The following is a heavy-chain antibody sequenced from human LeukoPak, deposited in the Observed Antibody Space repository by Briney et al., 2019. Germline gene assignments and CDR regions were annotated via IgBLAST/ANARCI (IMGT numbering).Heavy chain of an antibody. CDR2: ISGSGGST. CDR3: AKDRVGIVGATDAFDI. J-gene: IGHJ3*02. Sequence: GGSLRLSCAASSLAFSSYAMSWVRQAPGKGLEWVSAISGSGGSTYYADSVKGRFTIQRDNSKNTLYLQMNSLRAEDTAVYYCAKDRVGIVGATDAFDIWGQGTMVTGSS. V-gene: IGHV3-23*01. D-gene: IGHD1-26*01. CDR1: SLAFSSYA.